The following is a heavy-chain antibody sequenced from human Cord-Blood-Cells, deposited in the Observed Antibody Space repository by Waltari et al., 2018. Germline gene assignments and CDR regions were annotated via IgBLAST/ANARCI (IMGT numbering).Heavy chain of an antibody. CDR1: GYTFTSYD. D-gene: IGHD2-21*01. J-gene: IGHJ2*01. CDR2: MNPNSGNT. CDR3: ARYSYCGGDCYWYFDL. Sequence: QVQLVQSGAEVKKPGASVKVSCKASGYTFTSYDINWVRQATGQGLEWMGWMNPNSGNTGYAQKFQGRVTMTRNTSISTAYMELSSLRSEDTAVYYCARYSYCGGDCYWYFDLWGRGTLVTVSS. V-gene: IGHV1-8*01.